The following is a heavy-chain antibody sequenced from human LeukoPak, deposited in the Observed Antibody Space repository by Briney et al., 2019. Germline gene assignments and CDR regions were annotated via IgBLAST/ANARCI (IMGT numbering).Heavy chain of an antibody. CDR2: ISGSGGNT. J-gene: IGHJ4*02. D-gene: IGHD3-10*01. CDR3: AKDLKAGALDY. V-gene: IGHV3-23*01. Sequence: GGSLRLSCGASGSAFSTYFMAWVRQSPGRGLEWVSSISGSGGNTYYPDSVQGRFTISRDNSKNTLYLQLNSLRADDTAVYYCAKDLKAGALDYWGQGTLVTVSS. CDR1: GSAFSTYF.